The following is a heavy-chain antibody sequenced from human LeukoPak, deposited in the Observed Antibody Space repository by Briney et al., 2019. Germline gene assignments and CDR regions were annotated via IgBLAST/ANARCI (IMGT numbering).Heavy chain of an antibody. CDR3: AKAQRFLEWLPAYFDY. CDR1: GFTFSSYW. Sequence: GGSLRLSCAASGFTFSSYWMHWVRQAPGKGLEWVSAISGSGGSTYYADSVKGRFTISRDNSKNTLYLQMNSLRAEDTAVYYCAKAQRFLEWLPAYFDYWGQGTLVTVSS. CDR2: ISGSGGST. D-gene: IGHD3-3*01. V-gene: IGHV3-23*01. J-gene: IGHJ4*02.